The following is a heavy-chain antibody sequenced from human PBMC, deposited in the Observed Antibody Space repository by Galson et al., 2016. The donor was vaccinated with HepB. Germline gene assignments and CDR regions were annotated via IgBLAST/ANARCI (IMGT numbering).Heavy chain of an antibody. Sequence: ETLSLTCAVSGGSISSSNWWSWVRQPPGKGLEWIGEIYHSGSTNYNPSLKSRVTISVDKSKNQFSLKLSSVTAADTAVYYCARANYDFWSGYPKGDIWFDPWGQGTLVTVSS. D-gene: IGHD3-3*01. CDR1: GGSISSSNW. CDR3: ARANYDFWSGYPKGDIWFDP. CDR2: IYHSGST. V-gene: IGHV4-4*02. J-gene: IGHJ5*02.